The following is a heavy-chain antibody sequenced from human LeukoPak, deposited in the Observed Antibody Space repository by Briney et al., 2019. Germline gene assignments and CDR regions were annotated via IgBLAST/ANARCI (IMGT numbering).Heavy chain of an antibody. CDR3: ASGTTDVVVVPATLRNYYFDY. CDR1: GYTFTSYG. J-gene: IGHJ4*02. V-gene: IGHV1-18*01. D-gene: IGHD2-2*01. CDR2: ISAYNGNT. Sequence: ASVKVSCKASGYTFTSYGISWVRQAPGQGLEWMGWISAYNGNTNYAQKLQGRVTMTTDTSTSTVYMELRSLRSDDTAVYYCASGTTDVVVVPATLRNYYFDYWGQGTLVTVSS.